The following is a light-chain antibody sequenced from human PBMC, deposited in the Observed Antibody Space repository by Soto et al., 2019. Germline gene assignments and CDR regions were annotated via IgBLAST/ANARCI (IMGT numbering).Light chain of an antibody. J-gene: IGKJ4*01. CDR3: QLTYGIPRT. V-gene: IGKV1-39*01. CDR2: AAS. Sequence: DIQMTQSPSSLSASLGDRVTITCRASRTISTYLHWFQQKPGKAPRLLIYAASSLQSGVPSRFSGSGSGADFTLTISSLQPEDFATYYCQLTYGIPRTFGGGTKVQIK. CDR1: RTISTY.